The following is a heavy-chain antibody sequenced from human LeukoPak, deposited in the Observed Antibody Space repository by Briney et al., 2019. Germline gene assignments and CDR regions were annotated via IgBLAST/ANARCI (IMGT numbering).Heavy chain of an antibody. D-gene: IGHD4-17*01. Sequence: GGSLRLSCAASGFTFSSYEMNWVRQAPGRGLEWVSYISTSGSPIYYADSVKGRFTISRDNAKNSLYLQMNSLRAEDTAVYYCARANKRVTTADYWGQGTLVTVSS. CDR2: ISTSGSPI. CDR1: GFTFSSYE. CDR3: ARANKRVTTADY. J-gene: IGHJ4*02. V-gene: IGHV3-48*03.